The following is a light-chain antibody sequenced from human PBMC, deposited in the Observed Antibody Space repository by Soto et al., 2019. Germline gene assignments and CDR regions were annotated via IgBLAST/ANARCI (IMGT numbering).Light chain of an antibody. Sequence: DIQRTPSPSTLSASVGDRVTITCRASRTISSWLAWYQQKPGKAPKLLIYDASSLESGVPSRFSGSGSGTEFTLTISSLQPDDFATYYCQQYNSYRWTFGQGTKVDIK. CDR1: RTISSW. CDR2: DAS. V-gene: IGKV1-5*01. CDR3: QQYNSYRWT. J-gene: IGKJ1*01.